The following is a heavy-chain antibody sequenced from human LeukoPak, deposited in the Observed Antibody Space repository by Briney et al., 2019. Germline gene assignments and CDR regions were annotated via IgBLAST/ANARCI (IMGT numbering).Heavy chain of an antibody. CDR3: ARDFATWGYYYYGMDV. V-gene: IGHV3-7*01. CDR2: IKQDGSEK. D-gene: IGHD1-26*01. Sequence: GGSLRLSCAASGFTFSSYWMSWVRQAPGKGLEWVANIKQDGSEKYYVDSVKGRFTISRDNAKNSLYLQMNSLRAEDTAVYYCARDFATWGYYYYGMDVWGQGTTVTVSS. J-gene: IGHJ6*02. CDR1: GFTFSSYW.